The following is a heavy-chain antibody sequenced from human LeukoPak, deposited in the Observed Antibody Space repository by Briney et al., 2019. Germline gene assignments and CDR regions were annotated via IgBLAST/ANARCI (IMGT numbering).Heavy chain of an antibody. CDR3: AKEMGSSGSTEYFFDN. D-gene: IGHD3-22*01. J-gene: IGHJ4*02. CDR1: GFTFSSYS. V-gene: IGHV3-21*01. Sequence: GGSLRLSCEASGFTFSSYSMNWVCQAPGKGLEWVSSITSMSSSIYYADSVQGRFTISRDNAKNSVYLQMNSLRAEDTAVYYCAKEMGSSGSTEYFFDNWGQGALVTVSS. CDR2: ITSMSSSI.